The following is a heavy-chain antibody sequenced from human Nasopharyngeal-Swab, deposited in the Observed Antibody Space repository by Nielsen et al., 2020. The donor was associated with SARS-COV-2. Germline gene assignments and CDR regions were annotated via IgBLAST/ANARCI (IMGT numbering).Heavy chain of an antibody. J-gene: IGHJ6*02. CDR3: AIEKVVVVAAGGWYYGMDV. CDR2: IYSGGST. V-gene: IGHV3-53*01. Sequence: VGQAAAEQLEWVSVIYSGGSTYYADSVKGRFTISRDNSKNTLYLQMNSLRAEDTAVYYCAIEKVVVVAAGGWYYGMDVWGQGTTVTVSS. D-gene: IGHD2-15*01.